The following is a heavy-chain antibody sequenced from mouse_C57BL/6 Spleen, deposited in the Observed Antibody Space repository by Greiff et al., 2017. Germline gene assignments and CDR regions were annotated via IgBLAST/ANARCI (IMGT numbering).Heavy chain of an antibody. Sequence: QVQLKESGPGLVQPSQSLSITCTVSGFSLTSYGVHWVRQSPGKGLEWLGVIWSGGSTDSNAAFISRLSISKDNSKSQVFFKMNSLQADDTCINYCARNSITTVVATGTKDYWGQGTSVTVAS. J-gene: IGHJ4*01. CDR1: GFSLTSYG. D-gene: IGHD1-1*01. CDR2: IWSGGST. V-gene: IGHV2-2*01. CDR3: ARNSITTVVATGTKDY.